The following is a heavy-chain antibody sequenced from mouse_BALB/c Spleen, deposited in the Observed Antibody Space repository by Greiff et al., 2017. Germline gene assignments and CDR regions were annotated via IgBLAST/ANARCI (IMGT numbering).Heavy chain of an antibody. D-gene: IGHD1-1*01. CDR2: INPNNGGT. J-gene: IGHJ4*01. V-gene: IGHV1-18*01. CDR1: GYTFTDYN. CDR3: ARGRSTTVVSYYAMDY. Sequence: VQLQQSGPELVKPGASVKIPCKASGYTFTDYNMDWVKQSHGKSLEWIGDINPNNGGTIYNQKFKGKATLTVDKSSSTAYMELRSLTSEDTAVYYCARGRSTTVVSYYAMDYGGQGTSVTVSS.